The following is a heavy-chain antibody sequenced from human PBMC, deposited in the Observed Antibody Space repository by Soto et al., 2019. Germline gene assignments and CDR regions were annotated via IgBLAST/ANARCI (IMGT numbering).Heavy chain of an antibody. V-gene: IGHV3-15*07. CDR1: GFTFSNAW. CDR3: TTGYDFWCGYLTPFTDY. Sequence: PGGSLRLSCAASGFTFSNAWMNWVRQAPGKGLEWVGRIKSKTDGGTTDYAAPVKGRFTISRDDSKNTLYLQMNSLKTEDTAVYYCTTGYDFWCGYLTPFTDYWGQGTLVTVSS. CDR2: IKSKTDGGTT. J-gene: IGHJ4*02. D-gene: IGHD3-3*01.